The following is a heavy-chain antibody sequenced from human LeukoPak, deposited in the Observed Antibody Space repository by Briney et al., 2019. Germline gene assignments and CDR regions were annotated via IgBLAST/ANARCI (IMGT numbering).Heavy chain of an antibody. CDR2: ISGGGGST. J-gene: IGHJ4*02. Sequence: GGSLRLSCAASGFTFSSYAMSWVRQAPGKGVEWVSAISGGGGSTYYADSVKGRFTISRENSKNTVYLQMNSLTAEDTAVYYCAKSSGTVWGGFDYWGQGTLVTAPS. CDR1: GFTFSSYA. CDR3: AKSSGTVWGGFDY. D-gene: IGHD4-17*01. V-gene: IGHV3-23*01.